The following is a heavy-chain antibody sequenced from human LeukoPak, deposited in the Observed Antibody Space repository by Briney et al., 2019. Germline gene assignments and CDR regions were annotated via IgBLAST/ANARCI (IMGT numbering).Heavy chain of an antibody. D-gene: IGHD6-19*01. J-gene: IGHJ4*02. V-gene: IGHV4-39*01. Sequence: KPSETLSLTCTVSGDSISSTNYYWGWLRQPPGKGLEWIGSIYYSGSTYYNPSLESRVTISVDTSKNQFSLKLSSVTAADTAVYYCATSGWYLLPGVYWGQGTLVTVSS. CDR3: ATSGWYLLPGVY. CDR1: GDSISSTNYY. CDR2: IYYSGST.